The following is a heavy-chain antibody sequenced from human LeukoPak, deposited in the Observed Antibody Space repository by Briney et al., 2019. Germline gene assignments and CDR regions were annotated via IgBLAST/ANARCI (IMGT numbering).Heavy chain of an antibody. CDR2: ISGEDT. CDR1: GFSLSISS. V-gene: IGHV3-23*01. Sequence: GGSLRLSCVASGFSLSISSMAWVRQALGKGLEWISAISGEDTFYANSVKGRFTISRDNSQNTLSLQMDSLRPDDTGIYYCAREQRAESDTLLIFVDRWGQGTLVTIPS. D-gene: IGHD2-21*01. J-gene: IGHJ4*02. CDR3: AREQRAESDTLLIFVDR.